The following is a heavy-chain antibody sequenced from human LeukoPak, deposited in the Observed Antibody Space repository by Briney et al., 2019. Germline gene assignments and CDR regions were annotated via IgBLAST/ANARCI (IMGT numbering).Heavy chain of an antibody. CDR1: GFTFNSYA. Sequence: PGGSLRLSCAASGFTFNSYAMHWVRQAPGKGLEWVAVISYDGSNKYYADSVKGRFTISRDNSKNTLYLQMNSLRAEDTAVYYCARGIVVVAATPPFDYWGQGTLVTVSS. CDR2: ISYDGSNK. D-gene: IGHD2-15*01. CDR3: ARGIVVVAATPPFDY. J-gene: IGHJ4*02. V-gene: IGHV3-30-3*01.